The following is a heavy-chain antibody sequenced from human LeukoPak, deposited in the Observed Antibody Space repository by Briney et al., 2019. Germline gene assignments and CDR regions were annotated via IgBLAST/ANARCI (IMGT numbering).Heavy chain of an antibody. D-gene: IGHD3-22*01. J-gene: IGHJ4*02. CDR3: ARVYYYDNSGYGKDYFDY. CDR2: IYYSGST. V-gene: IGHV4-30-4*01. CDR1: GGSISSGDYY. Sequence: PSQTLSLTCTVSGGSISSGDYYWSWIRQPPGKGLEWIGYIYYSGSTYHIPSPKTRVTISVDTSKNQFSLKLSSVTAADTAVYYCARVYYYDNSGYGKDYFDYWGQGTLVTVSS.